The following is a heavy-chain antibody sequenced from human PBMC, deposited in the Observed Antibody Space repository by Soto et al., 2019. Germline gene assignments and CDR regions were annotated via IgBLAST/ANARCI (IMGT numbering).Heavy chain of an antibody. Sequence: GGSLRLSCAASGFTFSSYGMHWVRQAPGKGLEWVAVIWYDGSNKYYADSVKGRFTISRDNSKNTLYLQMNSLRAEDTAVYYCARDIVVVPGDYYYYGMDVWGQGTTVTVSS. V-gene: IGHV3-33*01. J-gene: IGHJ6*02. CDR3: ARDIVVVPGDYYYYGMDV. CDR1: GFTFSSYG. CDR2: IWYDGSNK. D-gene: IGHD2-2*01.